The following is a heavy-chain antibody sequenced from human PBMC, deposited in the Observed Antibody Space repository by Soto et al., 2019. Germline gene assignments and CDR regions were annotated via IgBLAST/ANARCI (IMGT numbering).Heavy chain of an antibody. J-gene: IGHJ6*02. Sequence: QVQLVESGGGVVQPGRSLRLSCVASGFTFSHYAIHWVRQAPGKGPEWVAVISYDGDNKYYADSVKGRFTISRDNTKDTLNLQMNSLRTEDTAVYYCAKDDSAGGSYFYGMDVWGQGTTVTVSS. D-gene: IGHD3-16*01. CDR2: ISYDGDNK. CDR1: GFTFSHYA. V-gene: IGHV3-30-3*01. CDR3: AKDDSAGGSYFYGMDV.